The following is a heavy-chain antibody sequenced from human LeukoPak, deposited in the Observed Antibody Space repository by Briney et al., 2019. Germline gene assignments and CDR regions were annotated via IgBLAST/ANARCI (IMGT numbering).Heavy chain of an antibody. Sequence: GGSLRLSCAASGLTFSDYYMTWIRQAPGKGLEWVAYISSSGSTIYSADSVKGRFTVSRDNAKNSQFLHMNSLRAEDTAIYYCAIQITMIVVVPYFDYWGQGTLVTVSS. D-gene: IGHD3-22*01. CDR3: AIQITMIVVVPYFDY. CDR1: GLTFSDYY. CDR2: ISSSGSTI. V-gene: IGHV3-11*04. J-gene: IGHJ4*02.